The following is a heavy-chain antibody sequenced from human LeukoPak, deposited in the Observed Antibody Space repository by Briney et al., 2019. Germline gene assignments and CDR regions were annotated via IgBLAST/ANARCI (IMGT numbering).Heavy chain of an antibody. D-gene: IGHD1-26*01. Sequence: GASVKVSCKASGYTFTGYYMHWVRQAPGQGLEWMGWISAYNGITNYAQKLQGRVTMTTDTSTSTAYMELRSLRSDDTAVYYCARDRYSGSYYYYYYYYMDVWGKGTTVTISS. CDR1: GYTFTGYY. CDR2: ISAYNGIT. V-gene: IGHV1-18*04. J-gene: IGHJ6*03. CDR3: ARDRYSGSYYYYYYYYMDV.